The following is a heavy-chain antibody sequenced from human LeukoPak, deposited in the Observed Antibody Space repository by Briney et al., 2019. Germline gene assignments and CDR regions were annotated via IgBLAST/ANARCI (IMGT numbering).Heavy chain of an antibody. J-gene: IGHJ3*02. Sequence: GGSLSLSCAASGFTFTNAWMSWVRQAPGKGLEWVGRIKSKTSGGTTDYAAPVKGRFTISRDDSQNTLFLQMNSLKTEDTAVYYCTTGATYGPGAFDIWGQGTMVTVSS. CDR3: TTGATYGPGAFDI. CDR2: IKSKTSGGTT. V-gene: IGHV3-15*01. D-gene: IGHD1-1*01. CDR1: GFTFTNAW.